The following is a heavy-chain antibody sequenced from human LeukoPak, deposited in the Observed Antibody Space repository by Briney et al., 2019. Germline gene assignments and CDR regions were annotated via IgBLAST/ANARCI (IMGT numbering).Heavy chain of an antibody. V-gene: IGHV1-18*01. CDR1: GYTFSSYG. CDR2: ISAYNGNT. CDR3: ARDLAVGDFWSGYYRWFDP. D-gene: IGHD3-3*01. Sequence: GASVKVSCKASGYTFSSYGISWVRQAPGQGLEWVGWISAYNGNTNYAQKLQGRVTMTTDTSTSTAYMELRSLRPDDTAVYYCARDLAVGDFWSGYYRWFDPWGQGTLVTVSS. J-gene: IGHJ5*02.